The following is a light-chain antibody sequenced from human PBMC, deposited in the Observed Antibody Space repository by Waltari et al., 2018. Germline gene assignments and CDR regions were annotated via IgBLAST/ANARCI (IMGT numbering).Light chain of an antibody. V-gene: IGLV1-36*01. Sequence: QSALTQDASVSGTVGQKVTLSCTGNSNNIGRYAVGWYQQISHGAPKTVMFGDSLPSGVPDRFSGSKSGTTASLTISGLQPEDEADYFCSTWDYSLSLWVFGGGTKLTVL. J-gene: IGLJ3*02. CDR2: GDS. CDR3: STWDYSLSLWV. CDR1: SNNIGRYA.